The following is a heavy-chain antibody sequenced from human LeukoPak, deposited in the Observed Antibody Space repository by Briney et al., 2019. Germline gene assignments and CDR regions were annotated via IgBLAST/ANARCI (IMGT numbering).Heavy chain of an antibody. V-gene: IGHV1-18*01. J-gene: IGHJ3*02. CDR3: ARDAINAFDI. D-gene: IGHD2-21*01. Sequence: GASVKVSCKASGYTFTSYGISWVRQAPGQGLEWMGWISAYNGNTNYAQKLQGRVTMTRDTSISTAYMELSRLRSDDTAVYYCARDAINAFDIWGQGTMVTVSS. CDR1: GYTFTSYG. CDR2: ISAYNGNT.